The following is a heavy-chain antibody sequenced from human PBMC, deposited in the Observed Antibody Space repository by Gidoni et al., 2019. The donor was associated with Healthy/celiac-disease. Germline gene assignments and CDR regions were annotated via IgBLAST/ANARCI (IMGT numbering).Heavy chain of an antibody. D-gene: IGHD6-19*01. CDR1: GGTFSSDA. V-gene: IGHV1-69*01. CDR3: ARSGVSAVAGNDDY. CDR2: IIPIFGTA. Sequence: QVQLVQSGAEVKKPGSSVKVSCEASGGTFSSDAIRWVRQSPGQGLEWMGGIIPIFGTANYAQKFQGRVTITANESTSTAYMVLSSLRAEDTAVYYCARSGVSAVAGNDDYWGQGTLVTVSS. J-gene: IGHJ4*02.